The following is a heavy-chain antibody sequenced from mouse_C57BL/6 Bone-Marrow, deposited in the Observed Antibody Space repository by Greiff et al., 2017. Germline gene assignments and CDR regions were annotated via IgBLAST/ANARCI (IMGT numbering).Heavy chain of an antibody. CDR1: GFTFSSYG. V-gene: IGHV5-4*03. D-gene: IGHD2-14*01. CDR2: ICYGGSYT. CDR3: SRVWVLSYYAVDF. Sequence: EVKLVESGGGLVKPGGSLKLSCAASGFTFSSYGMSWVRQTPEKRLEWVATICYGGSYTYYPDIVKGRFTISSDNAKNNLYLQMSHRTSEDTAMYFCSRVWVLSYYAVDFWGRGTSVTVSS. J-gene: IGHJ4*01.